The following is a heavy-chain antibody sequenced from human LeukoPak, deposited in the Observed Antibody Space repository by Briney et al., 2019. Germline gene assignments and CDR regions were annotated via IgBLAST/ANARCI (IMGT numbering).Heavy chain of an antibody. CDR3: ARLETLGSSIGDY. Sequence: ASVKVSCKASGYTFISYYMHWVRQAPGQGLEGMGIINPSGGITKHAQKFQGRFTMTRDTSTATFYMELSSLRSEDTAVYYCARLETLGSSIGDYWGQGTLVTVSS. CDR2: INPSGGIT. CDR1: GYTFISYY. D-gene: IGHD6-6*01. J-gene: IGHJ4*02. V-gene: IGHV1-46*01.